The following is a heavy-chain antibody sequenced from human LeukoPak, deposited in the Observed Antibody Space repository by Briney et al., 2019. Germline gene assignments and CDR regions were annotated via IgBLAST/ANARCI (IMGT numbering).Heavy chain of an antibody. Sequence: GGSLRLSCAASGFTISSSYMSWVRQGPGKGLEWVSCIYGADTIYYADFVKDRFTISRDSNRNILYLQMNSLRAEDTAVYYCARGARGAYFDYWGQGTLVTVSS. CDR2: IYGADTI. CDR1: GFTISSSY. V-gene: IGHV3-66*01. J-gene: IGHJ4*02. D-gene: IGHD4/OR15-4a*01. CDR3: ARGARGAYFDY.